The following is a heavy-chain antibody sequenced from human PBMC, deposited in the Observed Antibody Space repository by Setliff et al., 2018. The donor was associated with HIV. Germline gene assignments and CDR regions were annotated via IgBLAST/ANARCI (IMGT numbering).Heavy chain of an antibody. CDR3: LMGRGLGELRSDQWDYYYYYGMDV. D-gene: IGHD3-16*01. Sequence: SGPTLVNPTHTLTLTCTFSGFSLSTSGMRVSWIRQPPGKALEWPARIDWDDDKYCSTSLKTRLINAKDTSKNQVVLTMSNMGPVDTATSYWLMGRGLGELRSDQWDYYYYYGMDVWGQGTTVAVSS. CDR2: IDWDDDK. V-gene: IGHV2-70*04. CDR1: GFSLSTSGMR. J-gene: IGHJ6*02.